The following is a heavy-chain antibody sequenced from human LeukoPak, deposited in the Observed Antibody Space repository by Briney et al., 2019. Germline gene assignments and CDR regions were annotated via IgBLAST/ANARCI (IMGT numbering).Heavy chain of an antibody. CDR3: TRVGPSTVVDY. V-gene: IGHV3-73*01. CDR2: IRSKPQSYAT. Sequence: GGSLRLSCAASGFTFSDSAIHWVRQASGNGLEWVGRIRSKPQSYATAYDESLKGRFTISRDDSKNTAYLQMSSLKIEDTAVYYCTRVGPSTVVDYWGQGTQVTVSS. CDR1: GFTFSDSA. J-gene: IGHJ4*02. D-gene: IGHD1-26*01.